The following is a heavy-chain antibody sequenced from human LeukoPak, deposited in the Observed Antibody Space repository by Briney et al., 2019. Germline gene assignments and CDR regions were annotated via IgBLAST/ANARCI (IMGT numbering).Heavy chain of an antibody. J-gene: IGHJ4*02. CDR3: ARDDSSSPGCNY. V-gene: IGHV1-69*13. Sequence: SVKVSCKASGGTFSSYAISWVRQAPGPGLEWMGGIIPIFGTANYAQKFQGRVTVTADESTSTAYMELSSLRSEDTAVYYCARDDSSSPGCNYWGQGTLVTVSS. D-gene: IGHD6-6*01. CDR1: GGTFSSYA. CDR2: IIPIFGTA.